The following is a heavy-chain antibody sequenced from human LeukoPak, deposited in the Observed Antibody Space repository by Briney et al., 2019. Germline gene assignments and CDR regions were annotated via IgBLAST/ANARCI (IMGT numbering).Heavy chain of an antibody. CDR1: RFTLNRYA. D-gene: IGHD1-26*01. Sequence: PGGSLRLSCAASRFTLNRYAMSWIRQPPGRGLEWVSSISASGGGTFYRSSVRGRFTISRDNSKDTVFLQMNGLRAEDTAIYFCAKWDENFYYMDVWGQGTTVTVSS. CDR3: AKWDENFYYMDV. CDR2: ISASGGGT. J-gene: IGHJ6*03. V-gene: IGHV3-23*01.